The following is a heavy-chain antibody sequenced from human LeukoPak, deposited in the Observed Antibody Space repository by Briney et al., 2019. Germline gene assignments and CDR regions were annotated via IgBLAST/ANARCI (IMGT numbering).Heavy chain of an antibody. CDR3: ARGRYGDYPFDY. Sequence: GGSLRLSCAASGFTFNNFWMTWVRQAPGKGLEWVANIKEDGSEKHYVGSVKGRFTISRDNAKNLMYLQMSSLRAEDTAVYYCARGRYGDYPFDYWGQGTLVTVSS. J-gene: IGHJ4*02. CDR1: GFTFNNFW. V-gene: IGHV3-7*01. D-gene: IGHD4-17*01. CDR2: IKEDGSEK.